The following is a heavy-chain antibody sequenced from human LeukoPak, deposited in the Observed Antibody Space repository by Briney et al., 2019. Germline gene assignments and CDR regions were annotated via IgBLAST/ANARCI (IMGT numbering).Heavy chain of an antibody. D-gene: IGHD6-6*01. CDR3: ARDSIPLGTIAARPVDH. CDR2: INTNTGNP. J-gene: IGHJ4*02. CDR1: GYTFTIYA. V-gene: IGHV7-4-1*02. Sequence: ASVKVSCKASGYTFTIYAMNWVRQAPGQGLEWMGWINTNTGNPTYAQGFTGRFVFSLDTSVSTAYLQISSLKAEDTAVYYCARDSIPLGTIAARPVDHWGQGTLVTVSS.